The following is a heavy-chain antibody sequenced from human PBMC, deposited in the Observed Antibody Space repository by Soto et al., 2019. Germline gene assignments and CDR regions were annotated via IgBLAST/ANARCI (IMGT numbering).Heavy chain of an antibody. V-gene: IGHV1-8*01. CDR1: GYTFTSYD. J-gene: IGHJ5*02. D-gene: IGHD3-3*01. CDR2: MNPNSGNT. Sequence: QVQLVQSGAEVKKPGASVKVSCKASGYTFTSYDINWVRQATGQGLEWMGWMNPNSGNTGYAQKFQGRVTMTRNTSMSTAYMELSSLRSEDTAVYYCARRYYDFWSGYYTPTWFDPWGQGTLVTVSS. CDR3: ARRYYDFWSGYYTPTWFDP.